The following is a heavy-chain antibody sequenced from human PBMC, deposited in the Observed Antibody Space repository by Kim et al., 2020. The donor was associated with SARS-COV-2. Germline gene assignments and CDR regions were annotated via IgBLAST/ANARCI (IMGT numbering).Heavy chain of an antibody. CDR2: IHYPGST. V-gene: IGHV4-39*07. J-gene: IGHJ1*01. Sequence: SETLSLTCTVSGGSISGSIDFWGWIRQPPGKGLEWIGNIHYPGSTYYNPSLKSRLTISVDTSKNQFSLKLTSVTAADTALYYCAWAVAGPPSLFQRWGQGTLVTVSS. D-gene: IGHD6-19*01. CDR1: GGSISGSIDF. CDR3: AWAVAGPPSLFQR.